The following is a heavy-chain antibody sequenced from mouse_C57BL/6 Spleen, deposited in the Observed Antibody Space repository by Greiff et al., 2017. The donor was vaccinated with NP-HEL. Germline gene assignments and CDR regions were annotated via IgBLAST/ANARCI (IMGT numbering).Heavy chain of an antibody. V-gene: IGHV5-17*01. CDR2: ISSGSSTI. D-gene: IGHD2-5*01. Sequence: EVHLVESGGGLVKPGGSLKLSCAASGFTFSDYGMHWVRQAPEKGLEWVAYISSGSSTIYYADTVKGRFTISRDNAKNTLFLQMTSLRSEDTAMYYCARPGYSNPYYFDYWGQGTTLTVSS. J-gene: IGHJ2*01. CDR3: ARPGYSNPYYFDY. CDR1: GFTFSDYG.